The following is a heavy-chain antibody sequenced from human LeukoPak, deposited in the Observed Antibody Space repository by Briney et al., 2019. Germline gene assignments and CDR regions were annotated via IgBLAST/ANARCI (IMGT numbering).Heavy chain of an antibody. CDR2: INHSGST. D-gene: IGHD3-10*01. J-gene: IGHJ6*03. CDR3: ARGYYGSGSHCCHMDV. V-gene: IGHV4-34*01. CDR1: VGSFSGYY. Sequence: PSETLSLTCAVYVGSFSGYYWSWIRQPPGKGLEWIGEINHSGSTNYNSSLKSRVSISVDTSKNQFSLKLSSVTAADTAVYYCARGYYGSGSHCCHMDVWGKGTTITVS.